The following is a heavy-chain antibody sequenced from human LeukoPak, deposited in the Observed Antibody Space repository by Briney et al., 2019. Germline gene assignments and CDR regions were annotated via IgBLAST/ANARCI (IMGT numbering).Heavy chain of an antibody. CDR1: GFTFSSYG. D-gene: IGHD5-24*01. J-gene: IGHJ6*02. CDR3: ARDSGRVEMATAYYYYGMDV. V-gene: IGHV3-33*08. CDR2: IWYDGSNK. Sequence: GGSLRLSCAASGFTFSSYGMHWVRQAPGKGLEWVAVIWYDGSNKYYADSVKGRFTISRDNSKNTLYLQMNSLRAEDTAVYYCARDSGRVEMATAYYYYGMDVWGQGTTVTVSS.